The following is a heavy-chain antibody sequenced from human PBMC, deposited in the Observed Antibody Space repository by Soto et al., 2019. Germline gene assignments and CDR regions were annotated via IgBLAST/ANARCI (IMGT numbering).Heavy chain of an antibody. CDR3: ARSGYYYDAYWFDP. J-gene: IGHJ5*02. CDR1: GGSFSGYY. V-gene: IGHV4-34*01. CDR2: INHSGST. D-gene: IGHD3-22*01. Sequence: SETLSLTCAVYGGSFSGYYWSWIRQPPGKGLEWIGEINHSGSTNHNPSLKSRVTISVDTSKNQFSLKLSSVTAADTAVYYCARSGYYYDAYWFDPWGQGTLVTVSS.